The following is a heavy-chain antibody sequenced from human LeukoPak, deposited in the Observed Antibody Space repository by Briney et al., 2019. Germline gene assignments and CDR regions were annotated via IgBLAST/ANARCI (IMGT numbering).Heavy chain of an antibody. V-gene: IGHV3-30*02. Sequence: GGSLRLSCAASGFTFSSYGMHWVRQAPGKGLEWVAFIRYDGSNKYYADSVKGRFTISRDNSKNTLYLQMNSLRAEDTAVYYCANGGYYYDSSGYHDYWGQGTLVTVSS. J-gene: IGHJ4*02. D-gene: IGHD3-22*01. CDR1: GFTFSSYG. CDR3: ANGGYYYDSSGYHDY. CDR2: IRYDGSNK.